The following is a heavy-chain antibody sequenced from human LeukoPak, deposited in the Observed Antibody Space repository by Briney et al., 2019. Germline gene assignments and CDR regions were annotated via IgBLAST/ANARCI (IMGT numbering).Heavy chain of an antibody. Sequence: ASVKVSCKASGGTFSSYDISWVRQAPGQGLEWMGRIIPIFGTANYAQKFQGRVTITTDESTSTAYMELSSLRSEDTAVYYCARDGVAAAGYYYYYMDVWGKGTTVTVSS. J-gene: IGHJ6*03. CDR2: IIPIFGTA. D-gene: IGHD6-13*01. CDR3: ARDGVAAAGYYYYYMDV. V-gene: IGHV1-69*05. CDR1: GGTFSSYD.